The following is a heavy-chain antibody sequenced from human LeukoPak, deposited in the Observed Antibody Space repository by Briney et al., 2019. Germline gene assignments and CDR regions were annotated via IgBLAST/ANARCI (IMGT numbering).Heavy chain of an antibody. CDR3: ARAVGHSSGLK. V-gene: IGHV4-61*02. CDR2: IYTSGST. J-gene: IGHJ4*02. CDR1: GGSISSGSYY. Sequence: KSSETLSLTCTVSGGSISSGSYYWSWIRQPAGKGLEWIGRIYTSGSTNYNPSLKSRATISVDTSRDQFSLKLSSVTAADTAVYYCARAVGHSSGLKWGQGTLVTVSS. D-gene: IGHD6-19*01.